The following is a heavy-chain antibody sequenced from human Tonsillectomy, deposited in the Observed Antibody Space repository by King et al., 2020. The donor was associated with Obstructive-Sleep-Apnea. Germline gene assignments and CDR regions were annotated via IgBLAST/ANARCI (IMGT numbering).Heavy chain of an antibody. CDR1: GNSFTNYW. CDR3: ARHLIGYYLHDAFDM. J-gene: IGHJ3*02. CDR2: IYPGDSDT. V-gene: IGHV5-51*01. D-gene: IGHD3-9*01. Sequence: VQLVESGAEVKKPGESLKISCKGSGNSFTNYWIGWVRQMPGKGLECVGIIYPGDSDTRYSPPFQGQFTISADKSISTAYLQWSSLKASDTAMYYCARHLIGYYLHDAFDMWGQGTMVTVSS.